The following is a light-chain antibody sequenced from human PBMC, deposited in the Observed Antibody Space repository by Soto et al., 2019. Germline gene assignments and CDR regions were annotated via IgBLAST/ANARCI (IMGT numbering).Light chain of an antibody. Sequence: EIVLTQSPATLSLSPGERATLSCRASQSVSSYLAWYQQKPGQAPRLLIYDASNRATGIPARFSGSGSGTDFTLTISILDPEDFAVYYCQLRSNWPPGFGQGTLLEIK. CDR3: QLRSNWPPG. CDR2: DAS. J-gene: IGKJ5*01. CDR1: QSVSSY. V-gene: IGKV3-11*01.